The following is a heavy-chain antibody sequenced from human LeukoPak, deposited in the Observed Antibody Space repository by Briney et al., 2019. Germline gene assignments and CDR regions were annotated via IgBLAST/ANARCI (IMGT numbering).Heavy chain of an antibody. CDR1: GFTFDDYA. V-gene: IGHV3-9*03. J-gene: IGHJ4*02. CDR3: AKDMGPDGSGYPFDY. CDR2: ISWNSGSI. Sequence: PGRSLRLSCAASGFTFDDYATHWVRQAPGKGLEWVSGISWNSGSIGYADSVKGRFTISRDNAKNSLYLQMNSLRAEDMALYYCAKDMGPDGSGYPFDYWGQGTLVTVSS. D-gene: IGHD3-22*01.